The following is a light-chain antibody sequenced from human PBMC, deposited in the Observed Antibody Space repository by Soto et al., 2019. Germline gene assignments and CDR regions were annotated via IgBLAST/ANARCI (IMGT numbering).Light chain of an antibody. V-gene: IGKV3-20*01. J-gene: IGKJ1*01. CDR3: QQYAGSPRT. Sequence: EMVLTQNQGTLSLSPAERGTVPGRASQNLGTLYVAWFQQKSGRAPRLLIYSASRRATGIPDRFTGSGSGTDFTLTINRVEPEDFAVYFCQQYAGSPRTFGQGTKVAIK. CDR2: SAS. CDR1: QNLGTLY.